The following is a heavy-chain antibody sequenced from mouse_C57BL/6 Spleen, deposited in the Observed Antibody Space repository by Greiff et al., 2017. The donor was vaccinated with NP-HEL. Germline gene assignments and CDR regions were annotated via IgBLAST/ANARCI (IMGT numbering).Heavy chain of an antibody. J-gene: IGHJ3*01. CDR1: GFYFKDYY. V-gene: IGHV14-2*01. CDR3: GREGFYGSSYPFAD. D-gene: IGHD1-1*01. Sequence: VQLQQSGAELVKPGASVKLSCTASGFYFKDYYMHWVKQRTEQGLEWIGRIDPEDGETKYAPKFQGQATITADPSSHTAYLQHSSLTSEDTAVYYGGREGFYGSSYPFADWGQGTLVTVSA. CDR2: IDPEDGET.